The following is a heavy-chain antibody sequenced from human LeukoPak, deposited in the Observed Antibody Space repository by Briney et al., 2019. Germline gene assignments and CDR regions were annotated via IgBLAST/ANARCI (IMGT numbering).Heavy chain of an antibody. J-gene: IGHJ4*02. V-gene: IGHV3-74*01. D-gene: IGHD3-10*01. CDR1: GFTFSSYW. CDR3: ALSRDYGSGSYNY. CDR2: INSDESST. Sequence: GGSLRLSCAASGFTFSSYWMHWVRQAPGKGLVWVSLINSDESSTRYADSVKGRFTISRDNAKNTLSLQMNSLRAEDTAVYYCALSRDYGSGSYNYWGQGTLVTVSS.